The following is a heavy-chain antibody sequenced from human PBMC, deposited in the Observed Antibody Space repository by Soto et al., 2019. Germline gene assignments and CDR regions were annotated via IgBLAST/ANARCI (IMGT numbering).Heavy chain of an antibody. D-gene: IGHD1-1*01. J-gene: IGHJ4*02. CDR3: AKCCQGGHGGTTDY. Sequence: PGGSLILSCAASGFTFSSYTMTWVRQAPGKGLEWVSLITENGGTTYNTDFVKGRFTISRDNSKNTLYLQMNSLRAEDTAIYYCAKCCQGGHGGTTDYWGQGTLVTVSS. V-gene: IGHV3-23*01. CDR2: ITENGGTT. CDR1: GFTFSSYT.